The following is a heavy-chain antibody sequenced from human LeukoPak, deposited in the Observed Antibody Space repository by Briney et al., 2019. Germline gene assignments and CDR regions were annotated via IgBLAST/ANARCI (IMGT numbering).Heavy chain of an antibody. J-gene: IGHJ4*02. V-gene: IGHV3-48*01. Sequence: GGSLRLSCAASGFTFSNYNMNWVRQAPGKGLEWIPYITLSSGIIYYADSVKGRFTISRDNARNSLYLQMNSLRAEDTAVYYCAREGYMITFGGVIVFWGQGTLVTVSS. CDR3: AREGYMITFGGVIVF. CDR1: GFTFSNYN. D-gene: IGHD3-16*02. CDR2: ITLSSGII.